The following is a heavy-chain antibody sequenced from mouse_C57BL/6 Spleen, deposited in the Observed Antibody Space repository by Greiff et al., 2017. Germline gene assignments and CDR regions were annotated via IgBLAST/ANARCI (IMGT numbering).Heavy chain of an antibody. CDR1: EYEFPSHD. J-gene: IGHJ1*03. Sequence: EVKLMESGGGLVQPGESLKLSCESNEYEFPSHDMSWVRKTPEKRLELVAAINSDGGSTYYPDTMERRFIISRDTTKKTLYLQRSILRSEDTALYYCARHGNGYDEYFDVWGTGTTVTVSS. CDR3: ARHGNGYDEYFDV. V-gene: IGHV5-2*01. CDR2: INSDGGST. D-gene: IGHD2-2*01.